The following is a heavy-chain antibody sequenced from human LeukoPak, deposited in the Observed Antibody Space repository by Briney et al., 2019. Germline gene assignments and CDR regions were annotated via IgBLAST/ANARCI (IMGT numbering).Heavy chain of an antibody. CDR3: ARLPGRAGAFDI. V-gene: IGHV1-3*01. CDR1: GYTFTSYA. Sequence: GASVKVSCKASGYTFTSYAMHWVRQAPGQRLEWMGWINAGNGNTKYSQKFQGRVTITRDTSASTAYMELSSLRSEDTAVYYCARLPGRAGAFDIWGQGTMVTVSS. J-gene: IGHJ3*02. CDR2: INAGNGNT.